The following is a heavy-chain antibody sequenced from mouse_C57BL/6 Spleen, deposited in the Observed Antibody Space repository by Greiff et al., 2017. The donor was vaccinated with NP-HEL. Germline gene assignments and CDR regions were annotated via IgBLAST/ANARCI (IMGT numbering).Heavy chain of an antibody. CDR2: IHPNSGST. V-gene: IGHV1-64*01. D-gene: IGHD1-1*01. CDR3: ARPTTVVAFDY. CDR1: GYTFTSYW. Sequence: QQPGAELVKPGASVKLSCKASGYTFTSYWMHWVKQRPGQGLEWIGMIHPNSGSTNYNEKFKSKATLTVDKSSSTAYMQLSSLTSEDSAVYYCARPTTVVAFDYWGQGTTLTVSS. J-gene: IGHJ2*01.